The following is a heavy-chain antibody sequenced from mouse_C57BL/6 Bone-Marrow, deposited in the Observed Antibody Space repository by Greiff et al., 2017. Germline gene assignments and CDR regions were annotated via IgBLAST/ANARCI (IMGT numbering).Heavy chain of an antibody. CDR3: ARSRLSAWFAY. J-gene: IGHJ3*01. D-gene: IGHD1-3*01. V-gene: IGHV1-64*01. CDR1: GYTFTSYW. Sequence: QVQLQQPGAELVKPGASVKLSCKASGYTFTSYWMHWVKQRPGQGLEWIGMIHPNSGSTNYNEKFKSKATLTVDKSSSTAYMQLSRLTSEDSAVYYCARSRLSAWFAYWGQGTLVTVSA. CDR2: IHPNSGST.